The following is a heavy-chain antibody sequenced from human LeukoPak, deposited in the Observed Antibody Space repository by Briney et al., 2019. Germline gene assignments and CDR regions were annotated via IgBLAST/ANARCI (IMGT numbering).Heavy chain of an antibody. D-gene: IGHD3-3*01. J-gene: IGHJ4*02. CDR1: VFTFSSYA. CDR3: AKDRLPGITIFGVATDY. V-gene: IGHV3-23*01. CDR2: ISCSGGNT. Sequence: GGSLRLSCAASVFTFSSYAMNWVRQAPGKGLEWVSVISCSGGNTYYADSVKGRFTISRDNSKNTLYLQMNSLRGEDTAVYYCAKDRLPGITIFGVATDYWGQGTLVTVSS.